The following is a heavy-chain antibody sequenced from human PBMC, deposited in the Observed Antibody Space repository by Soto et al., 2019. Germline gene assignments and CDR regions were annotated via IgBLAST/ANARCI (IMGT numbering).Heavy chain of an antibody. D-gene: IGHD2-15*01. CDR1: GFTFSTYN. J-gene: IGHJ6*02. CDR2: ISSSSSTI. Sequence: EVQLVESGGGLVQPGGSLRLSCAASGFTFSTYNMNWVRQSPGRGLEWISYISSSSSTIYYADSVRGRFTCSRDNAKNSLYVQMNRLRAEDTAVYYCARTENGSDYYYGMDVWGQGTTVTVSS. CDR3: ARTENGSDYYYGMDV. V-gene: IGHV3-48*01.